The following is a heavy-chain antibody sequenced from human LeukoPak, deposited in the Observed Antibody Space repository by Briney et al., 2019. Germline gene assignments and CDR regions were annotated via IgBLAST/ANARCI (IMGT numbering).Heavy chain of an antibody. CDR3: AASTVTPNWFDP. J-gene: IGHJ5*02. CDR2: IYYSGST. V-gene: IGHV4-59*08. D-gene: IGHD4-11*01. Sequence: PSETLSLTCTVSGGSISSYYWSWIRQPPGKGLEWIGYIYYSGSTNYNPSLKSRVTISVDTSKNQFSLKLSSVTAADTAVYYCAASTVTPNWFDPWGQGTLVTVSS. CDR1: GGSISSYY.